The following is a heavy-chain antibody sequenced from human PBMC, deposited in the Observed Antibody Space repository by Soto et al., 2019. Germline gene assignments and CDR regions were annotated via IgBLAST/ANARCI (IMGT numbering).Heavy chain of an antibody. CDR3: ARAKAGGLLRGYYFDY. CDR2: IYHSGST. D-gene: IGHD1-26*01. CDR1: GGSISSGGYS. J-gene: IGHJ4*02. Sequence: PSETLSLTCAVSGGSISSGGYSWSWIRQPPGKGLEWIGYIYHSGSTYYNPSLKSRVTISVDRSKNQFSLKLSSVTAADTAVYYCARAKAGGLLRGYYFDYWGQGTLVTVSS. V-gene: IGHV4-30-2*01.